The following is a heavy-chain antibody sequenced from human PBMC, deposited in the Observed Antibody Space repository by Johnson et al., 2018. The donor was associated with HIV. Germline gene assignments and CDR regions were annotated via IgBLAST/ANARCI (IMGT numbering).Heavy chain of an antibody. Sequence: DVQVVESGGGLVQPGGCLRLSCAASGFSFSSYWMTWVRQAPGKGLEWVANIKQDGSEKYYVDSVKGRFTSSRDNSKNSLYLQMNSLRAEETAGYYCARERSVMEDAFDIWGQGTMVTVSS. CDR2: IKQDGSEK. D-gene: IGHD2-21*01. J-gene: IGHJ3*02. V-gene: IGHV3-7*01. CDR1: GFSFSSYW. CDR3: ARERSVMEDAFDI.